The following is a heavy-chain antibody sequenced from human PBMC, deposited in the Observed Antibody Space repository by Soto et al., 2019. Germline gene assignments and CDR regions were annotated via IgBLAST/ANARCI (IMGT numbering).Heavy chain of an antibody. CDR1: GYTFTGYY. CDR2: ISPYTGNT. D-gene: IGHD3-16*01. V-gene: IGHV1-18*04. CDR3: VMVDNYVTPTPQDV. J-gene: IGHJ6*02. Sequence: ASVKVSCKASGYTFTGYYMHWVRQAPGQGLEWMRWISPYTGNTHSATKVQGRLTMTTDTSTSTAYMDLGSLTSDDTAVYYCVMVDNYVTPTPQDVWGQGTTVTVSS.